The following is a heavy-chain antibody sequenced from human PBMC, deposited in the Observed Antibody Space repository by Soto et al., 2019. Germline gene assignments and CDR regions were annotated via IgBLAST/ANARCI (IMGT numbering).Heavy chain of an antibody. V-gene: IGHV3-33*01. D-gene: IGHD6-25*01. CDR2: IRYDGNSK. CDR3: SRDIIGDISGAIDN. CDR1: GFTFSNYG. Sequence: QVQLVESGGGVVQPGRSLRLSCAASGFTFSNYGIHWVRQAPGKGLEWVAVIRYDGNSKYYGDSVRGRFTISRDNYKNTLDQTMVSLRAEDPSVYYCSRDIIGDISGAIDNWGQGTLVTVSS. J-gene: IGHJ4*02.